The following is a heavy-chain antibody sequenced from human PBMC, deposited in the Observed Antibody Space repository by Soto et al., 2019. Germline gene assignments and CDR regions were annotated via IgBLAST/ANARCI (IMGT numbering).Heavy chain of an antibody. D-gene: IGHD4-4*01. CDR2: ISGSGGST. V-gene: IGHV3-23*01. Sequence: GGSLRLSCAASGFTFSSYAMSWVRQAPGKGLEWVSAISGSGGSTYYADSWKGRFTISRDNSKNTLYLQMNSLRAEDTAVYYCAKDVTPANYYYYYMDVWGKGTTVTVSS. CDR1: GFTFSSYA. CDR3: AKDVTPANYYYYYMDV. J-gene: IGHJ6*03.